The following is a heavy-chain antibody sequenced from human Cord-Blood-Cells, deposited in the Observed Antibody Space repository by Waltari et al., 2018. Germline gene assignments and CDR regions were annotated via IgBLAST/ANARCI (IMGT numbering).Heavy chain of an antibody. CDR3: ARQSSWYYFDY. CDR1: GGSFSGYY. J-gene: IGHJ4*02. Sequence: QVQLQQWGAGLLKPSETLSLTCAVYGGSFSGYYWSWIRQPPGKGLEWIGEINHSGSTNSNPSLKSRVTISVDTSKNQFSLKLSSVTAADTAVYYCARQSSWYYFDYWGQGTLVTVSS. D-gene: IGHD6-13*01. V-gene: IGHV4-34*01. CDR2: INHSGST.